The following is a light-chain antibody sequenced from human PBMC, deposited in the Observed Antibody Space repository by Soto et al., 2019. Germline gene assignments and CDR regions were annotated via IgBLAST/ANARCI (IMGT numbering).Light chain of an antibody. Sequence: DIQMTQSPSTLSASVGERVTITCRASQSISSYLAWYQQKPGKAPKLLIYAASTLQSGVPSRFSGSGSGTEFTLTISSLQPEDFGTYYCQQFKSYPITFGQGTRLEIK. CDR3: QQFKSYPIT. J-gene: IGKJ5*01. CDR1: QSISSY. CDR2: AAS. V-gene: IGKV1-9*01.